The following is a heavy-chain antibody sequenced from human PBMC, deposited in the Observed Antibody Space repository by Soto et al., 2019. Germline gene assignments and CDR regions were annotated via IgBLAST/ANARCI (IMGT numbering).Heavy chain of an antibody. CDR3: ASPRITIFGVVIEFDY. CDR2: SYYSGST. D-gene: IGHD3-3*01. J-gene: IGHJ4*02. CDR1: GGSISSSSYY. Sequence: QLQLQESGPGLVKPSETLSLTCTVSGGSISSSSYYWGWIRQPPGKGLEWIGSSYYSGSTYYNPSLKRRVTISVDTSKNQFSLKLSSVTAADTAVYYCASPRITIFGVVIEFDYWGQGTLVTVSS. V-gene: IGHV4-39*01.